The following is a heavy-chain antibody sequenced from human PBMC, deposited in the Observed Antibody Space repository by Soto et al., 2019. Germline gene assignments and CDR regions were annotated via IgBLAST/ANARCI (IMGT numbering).Heavy chain of an antibody. CDR3: ARDFTARATYSGPYYYRMDV. V-gene: IGHV3-33*01. CDR2: IWHDGGNK. Sequence: GGSLRLSCAASGFTFSDYGMHWVRQAPGKGLEWVAVIWHDGGNKNYADSVKGRFTISRDNSKDTLYLQMDSLRAEDTAVYSCARDFTARATYSGPYYYRMDVWGQGTTVTVSS. CDR1: GFTFSDYG. D-gene: IGHD2-15*01. J-gene: IGHJ6*02.